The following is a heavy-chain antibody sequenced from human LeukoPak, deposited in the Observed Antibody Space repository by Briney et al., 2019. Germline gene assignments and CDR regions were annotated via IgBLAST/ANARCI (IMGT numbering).Heavy chain of an antibody. CDR3: ATYSGVWDLLN. CDR1: GYRFSNYW. CDR2: IYPGDSDT. J-gene: IGHJ4*02. V-gene: IGHV5-51*01. D-gene: IGHD1-26*01. Sequence: GASLKISCKGSGYRFSNYWIGWVRQMPGKGLEWMGTIYPGDSDTRYSPSFQGHVTISADNSISTAYLQWSSLKASDTAMYYCATYSGVWDLLNWGQGTLVAVSS.